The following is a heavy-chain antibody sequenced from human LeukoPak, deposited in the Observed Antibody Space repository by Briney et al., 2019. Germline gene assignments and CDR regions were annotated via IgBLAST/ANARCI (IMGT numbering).Heavy chain of an antibody. CDR1: GGSISSYY. D-gene: IGHD6-19*01. CDR3: ARAAVTGTPLSFDS. V-gene: IGHV4-59*01. J-gene: IGHJ4*02. CDR2: IYYSGST. Sequence: SETLSLTCTVSGGSISSYYWSWIRQPPGKGLEWIGYIYYSGSTNYNPSLKSRVTMSVDTSKNQFSLRLYSVTAADTAVYYCARAAVTGTPLSFDSWGQGTLVTVSS.